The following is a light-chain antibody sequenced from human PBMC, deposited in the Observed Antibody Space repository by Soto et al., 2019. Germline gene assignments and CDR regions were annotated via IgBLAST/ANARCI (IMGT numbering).Light chain of an antibody. CDR3: CLYAGPFVI. V-gene: IGLV2-23*01. CDR1: RSDIGSFNL. CDR2: EGS. J-gene: IGLJ2*01. Sequence: QSVLTQPASVSGSPGQSITISCTGSRSDIGSFNLVSWFQQHPGKAPKLMIYEGSKRPSGISNRFSGSQTGNSASLTISGLPAEDEAEYHCCLYAGPFVIFGGGTKLTVL.